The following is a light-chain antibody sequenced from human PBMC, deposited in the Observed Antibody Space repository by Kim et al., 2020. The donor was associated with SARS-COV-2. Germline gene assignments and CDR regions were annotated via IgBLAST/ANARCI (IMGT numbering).Light chain of an antibody. CDR3: QSYDGSFQV. CDR1: SGSIASNY. CDR2: QDN. J-gene: IGLJ3*02. V-gene: IGLV6-57*04. Sequence: NFMLTQPHSVSESPGKTVTISCARTSGSIASNYVQWYQQRPGSAPTTVIWQDNKRPSGVPDRLSGSIDRSSNSASLTISGLKTEDEADYYCQSYDGSFQVFGGGTKLTVL.